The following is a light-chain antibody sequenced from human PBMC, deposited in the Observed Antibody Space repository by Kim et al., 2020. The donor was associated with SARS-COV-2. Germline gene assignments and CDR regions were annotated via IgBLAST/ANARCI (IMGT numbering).Light chain of an antibody. CDR1: SSDVGGYNY. V-gene: IGLV2-8*01. CDR3: MSCVRNNNVA. Sequence: QSALTQPPSVSGSPGQSVTISCTGTSSDVGGYNYVSWYQQHPGKAPKLMIYEVSKRPSGVPDRFSGSKSGNTASLTVSGLQAEDEADYYCMSCVRNNNVAFGGGTKLTVL. J-gene: IGLJ2*01. CDR2: EVS.